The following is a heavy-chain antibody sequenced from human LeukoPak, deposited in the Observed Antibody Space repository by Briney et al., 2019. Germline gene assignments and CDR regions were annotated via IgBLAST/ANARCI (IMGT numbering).Heavy chain of an antibody. Sequence: GGSLRLSCAASGFTFSSYAMSWVRQAPGKGLEWVSAISGSGGSTCYADSVKGRFTISRDNSKNTLYLQMNSPRAEDTAVYYCAKEPGIAARRTYFDYWGQGTLVTVFS. D-gene: IGHD6-6*01. V-gene: IGHV3-23*01. CDR1: GFTFSSYA. CDR2: ISGSGGST. CDR3: AKEPGIAARRTYFDY. J-gene: IGHJ4*02.